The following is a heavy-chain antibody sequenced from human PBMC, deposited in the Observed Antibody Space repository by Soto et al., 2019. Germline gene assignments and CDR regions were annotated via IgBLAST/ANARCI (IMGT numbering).Heavy chain of an antibody. J-gene: IGHJ4*02. CDR3: ARAGFSTSWLGILATGAHGVEIVF. CDR1: GYTFISYG. Sequence: QVQLVQSGAEVKKTGASVEVSCKASGYTFISYGIAWVRQAPGQGLEWMGWVSPYNGKTSYAQTFQGRTTITTDTSTSTGYVELRSLRSDDTAVYFCARAGFSTSWLGILATGAHGVEIVFWVQGTLVSVSS. V-gene: IGHV1-18*01. D-gene: IGHD6-13*01. CDR2: VSPYNGKT.